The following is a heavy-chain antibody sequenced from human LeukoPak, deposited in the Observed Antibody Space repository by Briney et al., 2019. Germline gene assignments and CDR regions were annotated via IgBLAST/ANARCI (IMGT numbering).Heavy chain of an antibody. CDR3: ARDVWFGAGRTFDY. V-gene: IGHV4-34*01. J-gene: IGHJ4*02. CDR2: INHSGST. CDR1: GGSFSGYY. D-gene: IGHD3-10*01. Sequence: SETLSLTCAVYGGSFSGYYWSWIRQPPGKGLEWIGEINHSGSTNYNPSLKSRVTISVDTSKNQFSLKLPSVTAADTAVYYCARDVWFGAGRTFDYWGQGTLVTVSS.